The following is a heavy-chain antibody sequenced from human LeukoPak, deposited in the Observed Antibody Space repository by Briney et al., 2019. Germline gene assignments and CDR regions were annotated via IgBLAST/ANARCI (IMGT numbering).Heavy chain of an antibody. Sequence: GASVKVSCKASGGTFSSYAISWVRQAPGQGLEWMGRIIPILGIANYVQKFQGRVTITADKSTSTAYMELSSLRSEDTAVYYCAREVSYYYDSSGYYDYFDYWGQGTLVTVSS. J-gene: IGHJ4*02. CDR1: GGTFSSYA. CDR2: IIPILGIA. D-gene: IGHD3-22*01. V-gene: IGHV1-69*04. CDR3: AREVSYYYDSSGYYDYFDY.